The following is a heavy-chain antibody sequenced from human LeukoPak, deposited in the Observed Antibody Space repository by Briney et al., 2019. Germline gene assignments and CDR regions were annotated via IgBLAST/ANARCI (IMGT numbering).Heavy chain of an antibody. D-gene: IGHD2-2*01. V-gene: IGHV3-21*01. CDR1: GFTFSSYS. CDR3: ARLRTSQLVDFDY. J-gene: IGHJ4*02. CDR2: ISSSSSYI. Sequence: GGSLRLSCAASGFTFSSYSMNWVRQAPGKGLEWVSSISSSSSYIYYADSVKGRFTISRDNAKNSLYLQMNSLRAEDTAVYYCARLRTSQLVDFDYWGQGTLVTVSS.